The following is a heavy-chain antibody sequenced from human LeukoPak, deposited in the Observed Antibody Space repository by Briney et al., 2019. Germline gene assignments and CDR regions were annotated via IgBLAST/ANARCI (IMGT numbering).Heavy chain of an antibody. V-gene: IGHV4-4*07. CDR1: GGSITSYY. CDR2: IYTSGST. J-gene: IGHJ4*02. D-gene: IGHD6-19*01. CDR3: ARDLDSSGWCSFDY. Sequence: SETLSLTCTVSGGSITSYYWSWIRQPAGKGLQWIGRIYTSGSTNHNPSLKSRVTMSVDTSKNQFSLKLSSVTAADTAVYYCARDLDSSGWCSFDYWGQGTLVTVSS.